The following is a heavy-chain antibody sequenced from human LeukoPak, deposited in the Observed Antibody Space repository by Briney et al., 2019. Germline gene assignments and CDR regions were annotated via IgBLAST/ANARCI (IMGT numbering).Heavy chain of an antibody. CDR3: AREVDFGVVPNWFDP. V-gene: IGHV4-61*02. Sequence: SETLSLTCTVSGGSISSGSYYWSWIRQPAGKGLEWIGRIYTSGSTNYNPSLKSRVTISVDTSKNQFSLKLSSVTAADTAAYYCAREVDFGVVPNWFDPWGQGTLVTVSS. CDR2: IYTSGST. J-gene: IGHJ5*02. D-gene: IGHD3-3*01. CDR1: GGSISSGSYY.